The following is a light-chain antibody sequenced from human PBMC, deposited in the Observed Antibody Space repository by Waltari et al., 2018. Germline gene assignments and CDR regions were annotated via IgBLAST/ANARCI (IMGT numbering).Light chain of an antibody. V-gene: IGKV3-20*01. CDR3: QHYERLPAT. CDR2: GAS. Sequence: EIVLTQSQGTLSLSPGERATLPCRASQSVSRAFAWYQQKPGQAPRLLIYGASNRATGIPDRFSGSGSGTDFSLTISRLDPEDVAVYYCQHYERLPATFGQGTKVEIK. CDR1: QSVSRAF. J-gene: IGKJ1*01.